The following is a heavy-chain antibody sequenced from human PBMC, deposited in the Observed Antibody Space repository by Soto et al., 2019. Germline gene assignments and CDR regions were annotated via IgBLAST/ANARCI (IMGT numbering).Heavy chain of an antibody. Sequence: PGESLKISCKGSGYSFTSYWIGWVRQMPGKGLEWMGIIYPSDSDTRYSPSFQGQVTISADKSISTAYLQWSSLKASDTAMYYCARRRDGYILQSGMDVWGQGTTVTVSS. CDR1: GYSFTSYW. V-gene: IGHV5-51*01. D-gene: IGHD5-12*01. CDR3: ARRRDGYILQSGMDV. J-gene: IGHJ6*02. CDR2: IYPSDSDT.